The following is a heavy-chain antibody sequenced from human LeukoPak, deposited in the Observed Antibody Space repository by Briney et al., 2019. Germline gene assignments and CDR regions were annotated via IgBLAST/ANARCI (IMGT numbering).Heavy chain of an antibody. CDR2: ISATGGST. D-gene: IGHD3-10*01. CDR3: AKHFGSGDYYNFFDD. J-gene: IGHJ4*02. V-gene: IGHV3-23*01. CDR1: GFTFSSYA. Sequence: PGGSPRLSCAASGFTFSSYAMSWVRQAPGKGLEWVSSISATGGSTYYADSVKGRFTISRDNSKNTLFLQMNSLRAEDTALYYCAKHFGSGDYYNFFDDWGQGTLVSVSS.